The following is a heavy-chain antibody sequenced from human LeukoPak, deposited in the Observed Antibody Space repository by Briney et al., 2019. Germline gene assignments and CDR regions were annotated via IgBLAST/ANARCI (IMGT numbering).Heavy chain of an antibody. CDR3: ARDSKLLWFGTT. CDR1: GFTFSSYS. Sequence: GGSLRLSCVGSGFTFSSYSMNWVRQAPGKGLEWVSSISTSSIYIYYADSVKGRFTISRDNAKNSLYLQMNSLRAEDTAVYYCARDSKLLWFGTTWGQGTLVTVSS. J-gene: IGHJ4*02. D-gene: IGHD3-10*01. CDR2: ISTSSIYI. V-gene: IGHV3-21*01.